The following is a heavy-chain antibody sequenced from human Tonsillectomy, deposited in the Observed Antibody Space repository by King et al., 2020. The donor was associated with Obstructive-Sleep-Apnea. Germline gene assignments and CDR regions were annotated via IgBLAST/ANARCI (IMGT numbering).Heavy chain of an antibody. J-gene: IGHJ4*02. D-gene: IGHD3-10*01. Sequence: QLVQSGAEVKKPGASVKVSCKASGYTFTTYGISWVRQAPGQGLEWMGWISTYNGNTNYAQKLRGRVTMTTDTSTSTAYMEVRSLTSDDTAVYYCAKVGGQRGSGTWYYFDYWGQGTLVTVSS. CDR2: ISTYNGNT. CDR3: AKVGGQRGSGTWYYFDY. V-gene: IGHV1-18*04. CDR1: GYTFTTYG.